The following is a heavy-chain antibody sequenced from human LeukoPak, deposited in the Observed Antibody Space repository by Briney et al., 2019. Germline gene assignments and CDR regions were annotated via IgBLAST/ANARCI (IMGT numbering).Heavy chain of an antibody. Sequence: SETLSLTCTVSGGSIRSTNYHWGWLRQPPGKGLQWIGSIYDTGGTHHNPSLKTRVTTSVDTSGNQFFLRLHSVTAADTAVYYCARVIGDAFDIWGQGTMVTASA. CDR3: ARVIGDAFDI. J-gene: IGHJ3*02. CDR2: IYDTGGT. CDR1: GGSIRSTNYH. D-gene: IGHD3-22*01. V-gene: IGHV4-39*07.